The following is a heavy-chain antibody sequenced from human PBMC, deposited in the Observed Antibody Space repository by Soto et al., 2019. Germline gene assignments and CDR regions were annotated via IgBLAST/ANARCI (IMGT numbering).Heavy chain of an antibody. CDR3: ATGGIYYEA. V-gene: IGHV3-11*01. Sequence: QVHLVESGGGLVKPGGALRLSCTVSGFAFRHNYLTWIRQAPGKGLEWLSYISTSGSPAYYADSVKGRFTISTDNAKKSLYLQMDSLRAEDTGVYYWATGGIYYEAWGQGTLVTVSS. D-gene: IGHD1-26*01. CDR1: GFAFRHNY. CDR2: ISTSGSPA. J-gene: IGHJ5*02.